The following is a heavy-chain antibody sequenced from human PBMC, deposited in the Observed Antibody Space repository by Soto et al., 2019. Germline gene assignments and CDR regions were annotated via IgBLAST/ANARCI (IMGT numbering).Heavy chain of an antibody. CDR3: AKSAYYYGSGSYYTGTPDY. D-gene: IGHD3-10*01. J-gene: IGHJ4*02. Sequence: GGSLRLSCAASGFTFSSYGMHWVRQAPGKGLEWVAVISYDGSNKYYADSVKGRFTISRDNSKNTLYLQMNSLRAEDTAVYYCAKSAYYYGSGSYYTGTPDYWGPGTLVTVSS. CDR2: ISYDGSNK. V-gene: IGHV3-30*18. CDR1: GFTFSSYG.